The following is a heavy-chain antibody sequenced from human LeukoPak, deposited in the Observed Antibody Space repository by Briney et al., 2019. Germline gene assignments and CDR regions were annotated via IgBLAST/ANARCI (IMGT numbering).Heavy chain of an antibody. CDR2: IYYSGST. D-gene: IGHD2-15*01. V-gene: IGHV4-59*02. Sequence: QTSETLSLTCSVSGGSVSSYYWSWIRQPPGKGLEGIGYIYYSGSTNYNPSLKSRVTISVDTSKNQFSLKLSSVTAADTAVYYCARARGVVVAARNDAFDIWGQGTTVTVSS. J-gene: IGHJ3*02. CDR3: ARARGVVVAARNDAFDI. CDR1: GGSVSSYY.